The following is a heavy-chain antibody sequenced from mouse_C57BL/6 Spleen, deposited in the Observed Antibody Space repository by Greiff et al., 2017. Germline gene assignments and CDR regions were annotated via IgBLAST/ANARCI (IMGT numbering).Heavy chain of an antibody. CDR1: GFSLTSYG. Sequence: QVQLQQSGPGLVQPSQSLSITCTVSGFSLTSYGVHWVRQSPGKGLEWLGVIWSGGSTGYNAAFISSLSISKDNSKSQVFFKMNSLQADDTAIDYCARMPSNWDGLDYWGQGTTLTVSS. V-gene: IGHV2-2*01. CDR3: ARMPSNWDGLDY. J-gene: IGHJ2*01. CDR2: IWSGGST. D-gene: IGHD4-1*01.